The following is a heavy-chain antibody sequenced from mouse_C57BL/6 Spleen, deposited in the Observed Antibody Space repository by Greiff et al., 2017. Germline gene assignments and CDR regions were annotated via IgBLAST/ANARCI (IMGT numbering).Heavy chain of an antibody. D-gene: IGHD2-1*01. CDR1: GYAFSSYW. Sequence: VQLQQSGAELVKPGASVKISCKASGYAFSSYWMNWVKQRPGKGLEWIGQIYPGDGDTNYNGKFKGKATLTADKSSSTAYMQLSSLTSEDSAVYFCARRDLLWGYFDVWGTGTTVTVSS. CDR2: IYPGDGDT. V-gene: IGHV1-80*01. J-gene: IGHJ1*03. CDR3: ARRDLLWGYFDV.